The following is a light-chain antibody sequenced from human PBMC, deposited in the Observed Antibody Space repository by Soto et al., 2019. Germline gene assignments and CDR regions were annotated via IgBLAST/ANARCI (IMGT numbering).Light chain of an antibody. CDR3: QNYGCFRT. CDR2: GAS. V-gene: IGKV3-20*01. CDR1: QSVSSSY. Sequence: EIVLTQSPGTLSLSPGERATLSCRASQSVSSSYLAWYQHKPGQAPRLLIYGASSRATGIQDWFSGSESGAVFTLTISRLEHDEVVEYCCQNYGCFRTFGPGTRVDIK. J-gene: IGKJ3*01.